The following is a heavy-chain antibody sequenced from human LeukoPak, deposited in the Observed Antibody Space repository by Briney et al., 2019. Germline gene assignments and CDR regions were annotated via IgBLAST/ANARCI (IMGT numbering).Heavy chain of an antibody. CDR2: INHSGST. D-gene: IGHD6-6*01. CDR1: GGSFSGYY. Sequence: PSETLSLTCAVYGGSFSGYYWSWIRQPPGKGLEWIGEINHSGSTNYNPSLKSRVTISVDTSKNQFSLKLSSVTAADTAVYYCARGFEYSSSSAAYWFDPWGQGTLVTVSS. V-gene: IGHV4-34*01. J-gene: IGHJ5*02. CDR3: ARGFEYSSSSAAYWFDP.